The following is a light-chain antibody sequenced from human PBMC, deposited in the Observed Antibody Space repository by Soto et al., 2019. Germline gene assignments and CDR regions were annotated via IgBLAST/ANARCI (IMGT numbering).Light chain of an antibody. CDR2: KAT. V-gene: IGKV1-5*03. Sequence: DIQMTQSPSSLSASVGDRVTITCRASQRIDTWLAWYQQKPGTAPKLLIYKATTLQSGVPSRFSGSGSGTEFTLAISSLEPDDFATYYCQQYETFSPWTFGQGTKVDI. CDR1: QRIDTW. J-gene: IGKJ1*01. CDR3: QQYETFSPWT.